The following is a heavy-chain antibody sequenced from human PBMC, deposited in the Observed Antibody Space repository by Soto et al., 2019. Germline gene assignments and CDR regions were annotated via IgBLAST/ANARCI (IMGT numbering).Heavy chain of an antibody. CDR1: GGSFSGYY. Sequence: SETLSLTCAVYGGSFSGYYWSWIRQPPGKGLEWIGEINHSGSTNYNPSLKSRVTISVDTSKNQFSLKLSSVTAADTAVYYCARAQDFWSGYYNWFDPWGQGTLVT. CDR2: INHSGST. V-gene: IGHV4-34*01. D-gene: IGHD3-3*01. J-gene: IGHJ5*02. CDR3: ARAQDFWSGYYNWFDP.